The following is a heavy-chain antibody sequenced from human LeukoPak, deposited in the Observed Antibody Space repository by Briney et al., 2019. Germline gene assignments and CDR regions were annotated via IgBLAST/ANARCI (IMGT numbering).Heavy chain of an antibody. Sequence: SETLSLTCTVSGGSISSCYWSWIRQPPGKGLEWIGYIYYSGSTNYNPSLKSRVTISVDTSKNQFSLKLSSVTAADTAVYYCARGASYYDFWSGYYSYYYYGMDVWGQGTTVTISS. J-gene: IGHJ6*02. D-gene: IGHD3-3*01. CDR2: IYYSGST. CDR3: ARGASYYDFWSGYYSYYYYGMDV. CDR1: GGSISSCY. V-gene: IGHV4-59*08.